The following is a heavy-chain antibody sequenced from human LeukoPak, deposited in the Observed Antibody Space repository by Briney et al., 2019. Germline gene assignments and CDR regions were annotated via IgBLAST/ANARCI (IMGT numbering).Heavy chain of an antibody. CDR2: INTNTGNP. Sequence: ASVKVSCKASGYTFTSYAMNWVRQAPGQGLEWMGWINTNTGNPTYAQGFTGRFVFSLDTSVSTAYLQISSLKAEDTAVYYCARDEVLHCGGDCEGPYYYYYMDVWGKGTTVTISS. D-gene: IGHD2-21*02. CDR3: ARDEVLHCGGDCEGPYYYYYMDV. J-gene: IGHJ6*03. V-gene: IGHV7-4-1*02. CDR1: GYTFTSYA.